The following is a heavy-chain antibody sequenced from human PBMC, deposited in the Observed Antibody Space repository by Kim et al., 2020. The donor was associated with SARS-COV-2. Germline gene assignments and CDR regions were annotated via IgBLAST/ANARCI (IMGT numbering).Heavy chain of an antibody. V-gene: IGHV4-34*01. CDR1: GGSFSGYY. J-gene: IGHJ5*02. D-gene: IGHD3-16*01. Sequence: SETLSLTCAVYGGSFSGYYWSWIRQPPGKGLEWIGEINHSGSTNYNPSLKSRVTISVDTSKNQFSLKLSPVTAADTAVYYCARLGGVKPFDPWGQGTLVTVSS. CDR3: ARLGGVKPFDP. CDR2: INHSGST.